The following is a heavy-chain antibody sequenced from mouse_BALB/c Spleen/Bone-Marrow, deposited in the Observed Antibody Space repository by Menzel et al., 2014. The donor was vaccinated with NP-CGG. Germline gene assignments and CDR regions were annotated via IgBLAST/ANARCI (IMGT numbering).Heavy chain of an antibody. D-gene: IGHD4-1*01. CDR2: ISSGSSTI. V-gene: IGHV5-17*02. J-gene: IGHJ2*01. Sequence: EVNLVESGGGLVQPGGSRKLSCAASGFTFSSFGMHWVRQAPEKGLEWVAYISSGSSTIFYADTVKGRFTVSRDNPKNTQFLQMTSLRSEDTAMYYCTRGGNWDDFDYWGQGTTLTVSS. CDR3: TRGGNWDDFDY. CDR1: GFTFSSFG.